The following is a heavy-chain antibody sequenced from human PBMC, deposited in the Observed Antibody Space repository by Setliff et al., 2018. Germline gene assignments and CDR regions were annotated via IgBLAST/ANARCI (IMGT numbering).Heavy chain of an antibody. CDR2: INSDGSTT. Sequence: HPGGSLRLSCAASEFTLSTYWIHWVRQAPRKGLVWVSRINSDGSTTTYADSVLGRFTISRDNIKNTAFLQMNSLRADDTAMYYCVASPSNKNGHFEYWGQGTLVTVSS. V-gene: IGHV3-74*01. CDR3: VASPSNKNGHFEY. J-gene: IGHJ4*02. CDR1: EFTLSTYW.